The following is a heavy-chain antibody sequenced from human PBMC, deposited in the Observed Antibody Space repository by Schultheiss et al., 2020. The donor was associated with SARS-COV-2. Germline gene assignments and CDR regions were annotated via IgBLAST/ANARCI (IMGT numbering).Heavy chain of an antibody. Sequence: GGSLRLSCAASGFNFDAYAMHWVRQAPGKGLEWVSGISSNGGSRGYVDSVKGRFTISRDNAKNSLYLQMNSLRAEDTAVYYCARDPNSFYYDSTRGPDYWGQGTLVTVSS. CDR1: GFNFDAYA. CDR3: ARDPNSFYYDSTRGPDY. J-gene: IGHJ4*02. V-gene: IGHV3-9*01. CDR2: ISSNGGSR. D-gene: IGHD3-22*01.